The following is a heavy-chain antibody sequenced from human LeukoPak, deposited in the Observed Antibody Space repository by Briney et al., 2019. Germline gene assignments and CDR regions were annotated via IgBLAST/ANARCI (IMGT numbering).Heavy chain of an antibody. V-gene: IGHV1-2*04. CDR2: INPNSGGT. CDR1: GYTFTSYY. CDR3: ARVGCSSTSCPFDY. J-gene: IGHJ4*02. D-gene: IGHD2-2*01. Sequence: ASVKVSCKASGYTFTSYYMHWVRQAPGQGLEWMGWINPNSGGTNYAQKFQGWVTMTRDTSISTAYMELSRLRSDDTAVYYCARVGCSSTSCPFDYWGQGTLVTVSS.